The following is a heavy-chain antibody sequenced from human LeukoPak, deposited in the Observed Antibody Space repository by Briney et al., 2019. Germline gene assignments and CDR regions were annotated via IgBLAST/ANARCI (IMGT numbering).Heavy chain of an antibody. V-gene: IGHV3-9*01. Sequence: GGSPRLSCAASGFTFDDYAMHWVRHAPGKGLEWVSGISWNSGSIGYADSVKGRFTISRDNSKNTLYLQMNSLRAEDTAVYYCAKRYSGSSGLYNFDYWGQGTLVTVSS. D-gene: IGHD1-26*01. J-gene: IGHJ4*02. CDR2: ISWNSGSI. CDR1: GFTFDDYA. CDR3: AKRYSGSSGLYNFDY.